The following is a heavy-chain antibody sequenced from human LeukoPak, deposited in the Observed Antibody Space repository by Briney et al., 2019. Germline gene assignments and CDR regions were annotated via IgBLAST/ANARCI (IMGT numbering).Heavy chain of an antibody. J-gene: IGHJ4*02. CDR2: INPNSGGT. CDR1: GGTFSSYA. D-gene: IGHD3-22*01. CDR3: ARDPDYYDTSGYFHFDY. V-gene: IGHV1-2*02. Sequence: ASVKVSCKASGGTFSSYAISWVRQAPGQGLEWMGWINPNSGGTNYAQKFQGGVTMTRDTSISTAYMELSRLRSDDTAVYYCARDPDYYDTSGYFHFDYWGQGTLVTVSS.